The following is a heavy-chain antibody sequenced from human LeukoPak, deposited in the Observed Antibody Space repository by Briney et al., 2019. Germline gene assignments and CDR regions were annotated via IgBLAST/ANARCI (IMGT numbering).Heavy chain of an antibody. V-gene: IGHV5-51*01. CDR2: IYPADSDT. CDR1: GYTFTAYW. CDR3: AREGTAATATSNWFDP. J-gene: IGHJ5*02. D-gene: IGHD6-13*01. Sequence: GESLKISCEASGYTFTAYWIAWVRQMPGKGLEWMGIIYPADSDTRYSPSFQGQVTISADESRSTAYLQWSSLKASDTATYYCAREGTAATATSNWFDPWGQGTLVTVSS.